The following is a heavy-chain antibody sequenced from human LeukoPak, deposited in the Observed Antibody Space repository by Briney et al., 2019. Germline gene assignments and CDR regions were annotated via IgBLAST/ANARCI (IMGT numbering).Heavy chain of an antibody. Sequence: SETLSLTCTVSGGSISSYYWSWIRQPPGNGLEWIGYIYYSGSTNYNPSLKSRVTISVDTSKNHFSLKLSSVTAADTAVYYCAGGSMVRGVIISDYWGQGTLVTVSS. V-gene: IGHV4-59*01. J-gene: IGHJ4*02. CDR3: AGGSMVRGVIISDY. CDR1: GGSISSYY. D-gene: IGHD3-10*01. CDR2: IYYSGST.